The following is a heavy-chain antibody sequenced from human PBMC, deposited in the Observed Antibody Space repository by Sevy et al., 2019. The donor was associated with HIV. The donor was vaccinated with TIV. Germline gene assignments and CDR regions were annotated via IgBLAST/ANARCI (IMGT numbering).Heavy chain of an antibody. CDR1: GFTFGDFA. CDR3: TRDTALTLYDTSGYPFDY. CDR2: IRSKPYGGPT. J-gene: IGHJ4*02. D-gene: IGHD3-22*01. V-gene: IGHV3-49*03. Sequence: GGSLRLSCTGSGFTFGDFAMHWFRRAPGKGLEWVGFIRSKPYGGPTEYAASVTGRFTISRDDSKSIVYLQMNGLKTEDTAVYYCTRDTALTLYDTSGYPFDYWGQGTLVTVSS.